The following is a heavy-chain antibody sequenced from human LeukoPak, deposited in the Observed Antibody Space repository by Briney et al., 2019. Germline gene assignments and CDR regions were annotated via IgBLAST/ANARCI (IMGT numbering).Heavy chain of an antibody. Sequence: SETLSLTCAVSGYSISSSNWWGWIRQPPGKGLEWIGYIYYSGSTYYNPSLKSRVTMSVDTSKNQFSLKLSSVTAVDTAVYYCASGPLCSGGSCSDYWGQGTLVTVSS. D-gene: IGHD2-15*01. CDR3: ASGPLCSGGSCSDY. J-gene: IGHJ4*02. CDR1: GYSISSSNW. V-gene: IGHV4-28*01. CDR2: IYYSGST.